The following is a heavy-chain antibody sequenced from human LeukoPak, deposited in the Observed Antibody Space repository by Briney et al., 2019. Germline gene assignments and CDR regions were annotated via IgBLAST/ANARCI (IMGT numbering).Heavy chain of an antibody. CDR2: ISDTGRRT. CDR1: GFTFSDYA. D-gene: IGHD5-18*01. Sequence: PGGSLRLSCAASGFTFSDYAMSWVRQAAGKGLEWVSGISDTGRRTYYTDSVKGRFTISRDDSKKTVYLQMKTLTAEDTAIYFCARHDSFIPYWGQGTRVTVSS. CDR3: ARHDSFIPY. V-gene: IGHV3-23*01. J-gene: IGHJ4*02.